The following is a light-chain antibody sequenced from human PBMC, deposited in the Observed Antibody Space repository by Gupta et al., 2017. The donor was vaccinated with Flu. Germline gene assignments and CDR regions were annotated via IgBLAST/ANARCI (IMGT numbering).Light chain of an antibody. CDR3: QQSGSAVS. Sequence: ERATLSCRASQSVSRNYLAWYQQKPGQPPRLLIYGASTRATGIPDRFSGSGSGTDFTLTITRLEPEDFAVYYCQQSGSAVSFGGGTRVQIK. CDR1: QSVSRNY. J-gene: IGKJ4*01. V-gene: IGKV3-20*01. CDR2: GAS.